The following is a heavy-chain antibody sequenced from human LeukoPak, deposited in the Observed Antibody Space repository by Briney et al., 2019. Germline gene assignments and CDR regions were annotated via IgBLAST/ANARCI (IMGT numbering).Heavy chain of an antibody. J-gene: IGHJ4*02. CDR1: GYSFTGYN. CDR3: ARHYISSWYTVDY. CDR2: VNPNSGGT. Sequence: ASVKVSCKASGYSFTGYNLYWVRQAPGQGLEWMGWVNPNSGGTSYAQKFQGRVTMTRNTSISTAYLQWSSLKASDTAMYYCARHYISSWYTVDYWGQGTLVTVSS. D-gene: IGHD6-13*01. V-gene: IGHV1-2*02.